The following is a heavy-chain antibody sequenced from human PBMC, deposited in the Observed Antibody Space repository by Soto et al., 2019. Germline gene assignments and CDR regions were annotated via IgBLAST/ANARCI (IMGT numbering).Heavy chain of an antibody. CDR2: VIPLLDTA. J-gene: IGHJ6*02. V-gene: IGHV1-69*06. Sequence: QVQLVQSGAEVTKPGSSVKVSCKASGGTFSSYTINWVRQAPGQGLEWMGGVIPLLDTANYAQNFQGRVTITADKSTNTAFMELGSLRSEDTAVYYCARGHPQGGMDVWGQGTTVTVSS. CDR1: GGTFSSYT. CDR3: ARGHPQGGMDV.